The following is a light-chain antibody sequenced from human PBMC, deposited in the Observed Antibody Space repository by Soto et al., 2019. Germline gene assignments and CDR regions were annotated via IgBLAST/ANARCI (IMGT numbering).Light chain of an antibody. J-gene: IGKJ5*01. Sequence: EIVVTDSPSTLSRSPGQRAARSCRASQSVSSKLAWYQQKPGQAPRLLIYGASSRATGIPDRFSGSGSGTDFTLTISRLEPEDFAVYYCQQRSNWLTFGQGTRLEIK. V-gene: IGKV3D-20*02. CDR1: QSVSSK. CDR2: GAS. CDR3: QQRSNWLT.